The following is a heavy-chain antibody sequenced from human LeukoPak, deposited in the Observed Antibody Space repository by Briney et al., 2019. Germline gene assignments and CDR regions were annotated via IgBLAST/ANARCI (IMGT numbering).Heavy chain of an antibody. Sequence: GESLKIPCQASGYSFMTYWIGWVRQMPGKGLEWVAIIYPGDSDTKYSPSFQDQVTISADKSINTAYLHWRSLKASDTAMYYCARLSMIDTFDIWGLGTVVTVSS. CDR1: GYSFMTYW. CDR3: ARLSMIDTFDI. J-gene: IGHJ3*02. CDR2: IYPGDSDT. D-gene: IGHD3-22*01. V-gene: IGHV5-51*01.